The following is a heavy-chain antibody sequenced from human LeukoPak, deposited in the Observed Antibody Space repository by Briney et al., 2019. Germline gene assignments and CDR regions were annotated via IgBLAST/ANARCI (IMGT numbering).Heavy chain of an antibody. J-gene: IGHJ6*02. Sequence: PGGSLRLSCAASGFTFDNYGMSWVRQAPGKGLEWVSGINWNGGSTGYADSVKGRFTISRDNAKNTLYLQMNSMRAEDTAVYYCAKDLAYYDFWSGPYYYYYGMDVWGQGTTVTVSS. CDR3: AKDLAYYDFWSGPYYYYYGMDV. CDR1: GFTFDNYG. D-gene: IGHD3-3*01. CDR2: INWNGGST. V-gene: IGHV3-20*04.